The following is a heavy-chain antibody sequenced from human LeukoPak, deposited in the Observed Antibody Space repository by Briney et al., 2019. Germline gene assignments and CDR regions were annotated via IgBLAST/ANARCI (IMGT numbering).Heavy chain of an antibody. CDR1: GGSISSSNW. D-gene: IGHD2-15*01. CDR3: ARSRSDGYYYYYYMDV. CDR2: IYHSGSA. J-gene: IGHJ6*03. V-gene: IGHV4-4*02. Sequence: SETLSLTCAVSGGSISSSNWWNWVRQPPGKGLEWIGEIYHSGSANYNPSLTSRVTMSVDKSKNQISLKLTSVTAADTALYYCARSRSDGYYYYYYMDVWGKGTTVTVSS.